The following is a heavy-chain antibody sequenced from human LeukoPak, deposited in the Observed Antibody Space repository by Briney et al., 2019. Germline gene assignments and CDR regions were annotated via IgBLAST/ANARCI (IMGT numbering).Heavy chain of an antibody. J-gene: IGHJ4*02. CDR1: GFPFTMFG. Sequence: GGSLRLSCVASGFPFTMFGMHWVRQAPDKGLEWVALVSYDGRRESYADSVKGRFSISRDNSKNTVYLEMNSLRAEDTAVYYCARTRIAIRHYFDNWGQGILVTVSS. D-gene: IGHD2/OR15-2a*01. CDR2: VSYDGRRE. V-gene: IGHV3-30*03. CDR3: ARTRIAIRHYFDN.